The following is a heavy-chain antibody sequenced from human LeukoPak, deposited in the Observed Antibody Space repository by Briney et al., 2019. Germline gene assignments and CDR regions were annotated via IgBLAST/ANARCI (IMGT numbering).Heavy chain of an antibody. Sequence: SGGSLRLSCAASGFTFSSYAMSWVRQAPGKGLEWVSLISGSGGGTYYADSVKGRFTISRDNSKNTLYVQMNSLRAEDTAICYCAKDKGPYGMDVWGQGTTVTVSS. CDR2: ISGSGGGT. J-gene: IGHJ6*02. V-gene: IGHV3-23*01. CDR3: AKDKGPYGMDV. CDR1: GFTFSSYA.